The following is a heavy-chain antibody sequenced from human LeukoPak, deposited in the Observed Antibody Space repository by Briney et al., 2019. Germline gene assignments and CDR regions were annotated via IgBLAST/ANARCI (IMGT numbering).Heavy chain of an antibody. D-gene: IGHD3-10*01. Sequence: GGSLRLSCAASGFTFNSYGMHWVRQAPGKGLEWVAFIRYDGSNKYYADSVKGRFTISRDNSKNTLYLQMNSLRVEDTAVYYCAKSEMWGSGKVPTPSDFWGQGTLVTVSS. CDR3: AKSEMWGSGKVPTPSDF. J-gene: IGHJ4*02. CDR2: IRYDGSNK. V-gene: IGHV3-30*02. CDR1: GFTFNSYG.